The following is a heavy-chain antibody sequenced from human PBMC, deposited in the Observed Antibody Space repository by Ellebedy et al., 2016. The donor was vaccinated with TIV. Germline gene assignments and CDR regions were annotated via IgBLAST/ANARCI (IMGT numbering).Heavy chain of an antibody. J-gene: IGHJ4*02. D-gene: IGHD2-2*01. CDR1: GFTFSSYS. Sequence: GESLKISCAASGFTFSSYSMNWVRQAPGKGLEWVSYISSSSSTIYYADSVKGRFTISRDNAKNSLYLQMNSLRAEDTAVYYCARDKGDIVVVPAVSGDWGQGTLVTVSS. CDR3: ARDKGDIVVVPAVSGD. V-gene: IGHV3-48*01. CDR2: ISSSSSTI.